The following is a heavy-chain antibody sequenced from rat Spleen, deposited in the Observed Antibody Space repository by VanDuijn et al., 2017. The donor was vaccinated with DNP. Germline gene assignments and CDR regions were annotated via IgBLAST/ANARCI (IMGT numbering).Heavy chain of an antibody. V-gene: IGHV5-7*01. CDR3: ARRGPEGMD. Sequence: EVQLVESGGGLVQPGRSLKLSCAASGFTFSNYYMAWVRQAPKKGLEWVATISSRVSRTYYPDSVKGRFTFSRDNAKSSLYLQMNSLKSEDTATYYCARRGPEGMDWGQGVMVTVSS. D-gene: IGHD1-11*01. CDR1: GFTFSNYY. J-gene: IGHJ2*01. CDR2: ISSRVSRT.